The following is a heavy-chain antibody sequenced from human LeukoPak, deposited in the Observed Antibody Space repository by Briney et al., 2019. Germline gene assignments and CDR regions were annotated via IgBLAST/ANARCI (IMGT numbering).Heavy chain of an antibody. Sequence: GGSLRLSCAASGFTFSSYSMNWVRQAPGKGLEWVSSISSSSSYIYYADSVKGRFTISRDNAKNSLYLQMNSLRAEDTAVYYCARDLYDSSGYYYLGWEPDSYYFDYWGQGTLVTVSS. D-gene: IGHD3-22*01. CDR1: GFTFSSYS. V-gene: IGHV3-21*01. J-gene: IGHJ4*02. CDR3: ARDLYDSSGYYYLGWEPDSYYFDY. CDR2: ISSSSSYI.